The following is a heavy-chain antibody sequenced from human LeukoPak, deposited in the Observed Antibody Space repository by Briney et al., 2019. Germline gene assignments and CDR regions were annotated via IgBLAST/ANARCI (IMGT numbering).Heavy chain of an antibody. CDR1: GYTFTGYY. CDR2: INPNSGGT. Sequence: TSVKVSCKASGYTFTGYYMHWVRQAPGQGLGWMGWINPNSGGTNYAQKFQGRVTMARDTSISTAYMELSRLRSDDTAVYYCATSPPRPYIIGGRGAFDIWGQGTMVTVSS. CDR3: ATSPPRPYIIGGRGAFDI. J-gene: IGHJ3*02. V-gene: IGHV1-2*02. D-gene: IGHD3-10*01.